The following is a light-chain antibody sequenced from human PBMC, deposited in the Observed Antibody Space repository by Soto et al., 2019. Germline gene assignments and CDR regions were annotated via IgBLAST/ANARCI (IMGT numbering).Light chain of an antibody. J-gene: IGLJ3*02. V-gene: IGLV2-14*01. Sequence: QSALTQPASVSGSPGQSITISCTGTSSDVGGYNYVSWYQQHPGKAPKLMIYEVSNRPSGVSNRFSGSKSGNTASLTISGLQAEDEADYYCAAWDDGLNGWVFGGGTQLTVL. CDR2: EVS. CDR1: SSDVGGYNY. CDR3: AAWDDGLNGWV.